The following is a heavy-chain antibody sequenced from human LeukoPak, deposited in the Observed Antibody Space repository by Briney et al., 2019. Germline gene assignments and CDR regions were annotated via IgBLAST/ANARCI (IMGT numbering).Heavy chain of an antibody. V-gene: IGHV3-74*01. Sequence: PGGSLRLSCAASGFTFSKYWMLWVRQAPGKGLESVSRINTDGTVTTYADSVKGRFTISRDNSKNTLYLQMNSLGAEDTAVYYCARDPYNSGSSYFDYWGQGTLVTVSS. CDR3: ARDPYNSGSSYFDY. J-gene: IGHJ4*02. CDR1: GFTFSKYW. CDR2: INTDGTVT. D-gene: IGHD3-10*01.